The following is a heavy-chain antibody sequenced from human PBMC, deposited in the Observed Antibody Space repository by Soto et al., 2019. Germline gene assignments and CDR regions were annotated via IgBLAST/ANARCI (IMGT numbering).Heavy chain of an antibody. V-gene: IGHV1-2*02. CDR3: ARAVHTMIQGVRFRVDQ. CDR1: GYTFTAHY. Sequence: ASVKVSCKASGYTFTAHYIHWVRQAPGQGLEWMGWINPNGGGTKYAQKFQGRVTMTRDTSINTAYMELTRLTSDDTAVYYCARAVHTMIQGVRFRVDQWGQGTLVTVSS. J-gene: IGHJ4*02. D-gene: IGHD3-10*01. CDR2: INPNGGGT.